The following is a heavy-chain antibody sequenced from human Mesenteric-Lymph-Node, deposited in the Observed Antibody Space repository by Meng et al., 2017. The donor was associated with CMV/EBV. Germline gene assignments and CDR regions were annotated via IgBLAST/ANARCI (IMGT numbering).Heavy chain of an antibody. Sequence: QLQQSGAGLLNPSETLSLTCAVYGGSFSGYYWSWIRQPPGKGLEWIGEINHSGVPNYNPSLKSRVTISLDRSKNQFSLKLSSVTAEDTAVYYCARGSDIPVNNYWGQGTLVTVSS. V-gene: IGHV4-34*01. CDR2: INHSGVP. CDR1: GGSFSGYY. D-gene: IGHD2-15*01. J-gene: IGHJ4*02. CDR3: ARGSDIPVNNY.